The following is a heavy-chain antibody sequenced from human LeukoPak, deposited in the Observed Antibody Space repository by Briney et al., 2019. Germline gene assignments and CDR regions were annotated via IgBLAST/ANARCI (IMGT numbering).Heavy chain of an antibody. CDR3: TTGFFGVVNDAFDI. D-gene: IGHD3-3*01. CDR2: IYSKTDGGTT. CDR1: GLTFSNAW. J-gene: IGHJ3*02. V-gene: IGHV3-15*01. Sequence: GGSLRLSCAASGLTFSNAWMNWVRQAPGKGLEWVGRIYSKTDGGTTDYAAPVKGRFTISRDDSKNTLYLQMNSLKTEDTAVYYCTTGFFGVVNDAFDIWGQGTTVTVSS.